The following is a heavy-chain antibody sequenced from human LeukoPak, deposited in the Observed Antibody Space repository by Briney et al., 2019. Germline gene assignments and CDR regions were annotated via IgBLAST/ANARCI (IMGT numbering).Heavy chain of an antibody. D-gene: IGHD6-6*01. Sequence: GGSLRLSCAASGFTFSSYALSWVRQAPGKGLERVSAISGSGGSTYYADSVKGRFTISRDNSKNTLYLQMNSLRAEDTAVYYCAKGRLIFSSSLPFDYWGQGTLVTVSS. CDR1: GFTFSSYA. CDR2: ISGSGGST. CDR3: AKGRLIFSSSLPFDY. J-gene: IGHJ4*02. V-gene: IGHV3-23*01.